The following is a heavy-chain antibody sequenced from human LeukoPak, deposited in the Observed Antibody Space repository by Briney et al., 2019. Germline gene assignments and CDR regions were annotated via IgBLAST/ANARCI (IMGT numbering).Heavy chain of an antibody. CDR2: ISSSGSTI. CDR3: ARSSSPYYFDY. CDR1: GFTFSSYE. D-gene: IGHD6-13*01. V-gene: IGHV3-48*03. J-gene: IGHJ4*02. Sequence: GGSLRLYCAASGFTFSSYEMNWVRQAPGKGLEWVSYISSSGSTIYYAGSVKGRFTISRDNAKNSLYLQMNSLRAEDTAVYYCARSSSPYYFDYWGQGTLVTVSS.